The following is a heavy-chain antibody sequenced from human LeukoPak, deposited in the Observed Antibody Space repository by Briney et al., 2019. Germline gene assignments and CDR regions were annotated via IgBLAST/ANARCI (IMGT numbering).Heavy chain of an antibody. CDR2: IYSGGTT. CDR3: ARDRRGYGGNFDY. D-gene: IGHD4-23*01. V-gene: IGHV3-66*01. Sequence: GGSLRLSCVPSGFTVSSSDMSWVRQAPGKGLEWVSVIYSGGTTSSADSVKGRFTISRDNSKNTLYLQMNSLRAEDTALYYCARDRRGYGGNFDYWGQGTLVTVSS. J-gene: IGHJ4*02. CDR1: GFTVSSSD.